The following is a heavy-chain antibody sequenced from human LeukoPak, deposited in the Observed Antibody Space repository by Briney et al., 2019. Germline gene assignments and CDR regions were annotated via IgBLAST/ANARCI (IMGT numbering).Heavy chain of an antibody. J-gene: IGHJ5*02. CDR1: GFTFSIYS. CDR2: IKQDGREK. D-gene: IGHD2-2*02. Sequence: GGSLTLSCAASGFTFSIYSTRSVRHAPRKGVECEAIIKQDGREKYYVDSVRGRFTISRDNAKNSLYLQMNSLRVEDTAVYYCAREDIVVVPAAIWAGFDPWGQGTLVTVSS. CDR3: AREDIVVVPAAIWAGFDP. V-gene: IGHV3-7*01.